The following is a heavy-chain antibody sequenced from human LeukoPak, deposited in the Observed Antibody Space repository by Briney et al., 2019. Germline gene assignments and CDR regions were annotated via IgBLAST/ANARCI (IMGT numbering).Heavy chain of an antibody. V-gene: IGHV4-59*01. Sequence: QPPGXXXXWIGXIYYSGSTNYNPSLKSRVTISVDTSKNQFSLKLSSVTAADTAVYYCARDFGIAAAGLDYYYYGMDVWAKGPRSPSP. CDR3: ARDFGIAAAGLDYYYYGMDV. D-gene: IGHD6-13*01. CDR2: IYYSGST. J-gene: IGHJ6*02.